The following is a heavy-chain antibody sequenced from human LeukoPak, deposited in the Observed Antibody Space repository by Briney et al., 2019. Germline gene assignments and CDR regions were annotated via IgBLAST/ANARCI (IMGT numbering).Heavy chain of an antibody. CDR2: IYSGGST. CDR3: ARVYNWNIRRSRYYYMDV. Sequence: SGGSLRLSCAASGFTVSSNYMSWVRQAPGKGLEWVSVIYSGGSTYYADSVKGRFTISRDNSKNTLYLQMNSLRAEDTAVYYCARVYNWNIRRSRYYYMDVWGKGTTVTVSS. V-gene: IGHV3-53*01. CDR1: GFTVSSNY. J-gene: IGHJ6*03. D-gene: IGHD1/OR15-1a*01.